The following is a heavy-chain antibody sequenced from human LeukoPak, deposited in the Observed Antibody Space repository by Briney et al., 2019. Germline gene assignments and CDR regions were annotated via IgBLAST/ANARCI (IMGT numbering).Heavy chain of an antibody. Sequence: SETLSLTCTVSGGSVSSGNYYWSWIRQPPGKGLEWIGYIYYSESTNYNPSLKSRVTISVDTSKNQFSLKLSSVTAADTAVYYCARDKSPNRGYSYGSIGYWGQGTLVTVSS. CDR1: GGSVSSGNYY. D-gene: IGHD5-18*01. CDR3: ARDKSPNRGYSYGSIGY. V-gene: IGHV4-61*01. J-gene: IGHJ4*02. CDR2: IYYSEST.